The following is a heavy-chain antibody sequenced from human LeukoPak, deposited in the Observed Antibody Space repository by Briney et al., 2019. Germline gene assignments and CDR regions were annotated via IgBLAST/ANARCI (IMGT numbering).Heavy chain of an antibody. D-gene: IGHD1-14*01. V-gene: IGHV3-23*01. CDR1: GFTLSSYA. CDR3: AKDNRELGYYYGMDV. Sequence: GGSLRLSCAASGFTLSSYAMSWVRQAPGKGLEWVSGISGSGGSTYYVDSVKGRFTISRDNSKNTLYLQMNSLRAEDTAVYYCAKDNRELGYYYGMDVWGQGTTVTVSS. J-gene: IGHJ6*02. CDR2: ISGSGGST.